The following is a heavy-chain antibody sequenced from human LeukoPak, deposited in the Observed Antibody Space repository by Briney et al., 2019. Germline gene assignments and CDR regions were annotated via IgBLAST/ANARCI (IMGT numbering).Heavy chain of an antibody. D-gene: IGHD1-26*01. Sequence: SVKVSCKASGGTFSSYAISWVRQAPRQGLEWMGGIIPIFGTANYAQKFQGRVTITADESTSTAYMELSSLRSEDTAVYYCARGGELSEGAFDYWGQGTLVTVSS. J-gene: IGHJ4*02. V-gene: IGHV1-69*01. CDR2: IIPIFGTA. CDR1: GGTFSSYA. CDR3: ARGGELSEGAFDY.